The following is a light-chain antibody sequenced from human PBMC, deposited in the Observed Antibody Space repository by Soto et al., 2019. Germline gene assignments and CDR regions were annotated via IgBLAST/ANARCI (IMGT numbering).Light chain of an antibody. CDR3: QQYDNFSPMYT. V-gene: IGKV1-33*01. CDR2: DAS. CDR1: QDISKY. J-gene: IGKJ2*01. Sequence: DIQMTQTPSSLSASVGDRVTITCQASQDISKYLNWYQQKPGKAPKLLIYDASNLETGVPSRFSGSGSGTDFTFTISGLQPEDIATYYCQQYDNFSPMYTFGQGTKLEIK.